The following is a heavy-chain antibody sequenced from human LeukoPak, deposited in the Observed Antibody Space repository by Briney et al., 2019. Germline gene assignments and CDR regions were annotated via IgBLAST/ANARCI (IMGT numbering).Heavy chain of an antibody. CDR1: GYSISSSYY. J-gene: IGHJ4*02. D-gene: IGHD2-15*01. CDR3: ARDTGYCSGGSCLAFDY. CDR2: IYYSGST. Sequence: PSETLSLTCTVSGYSISSSYYWGWIRQPPGKGLEWIGSIYYSGSTYYNPSLKSRVTISVDTSKNQFSLKLSSVTAADTAVYYCARDTGYCSGGSCLAFDYWGQGTLVTVSS. V-gene: IGHV4-38-2*02.